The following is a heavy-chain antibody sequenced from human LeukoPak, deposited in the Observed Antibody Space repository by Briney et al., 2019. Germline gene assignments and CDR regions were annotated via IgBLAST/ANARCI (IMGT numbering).Heavy chain of an antibody. V-gene: IGHV3-21*04. CDR3: ARDPGDAFDI. J-gene: IGHJ3*02. CDR2: ISSSSSYI. Sequence: GGSLRLSCAASGFTFSSYSMNWVRQAPGKGLEWVSSISSSSSYIYYADSVKGRFTISRDDAKNSLYLQMNSLRAEDTAVYYCARDPGDAFDIWGQGTTVTVSS. CDR1: GFTFSSYS.